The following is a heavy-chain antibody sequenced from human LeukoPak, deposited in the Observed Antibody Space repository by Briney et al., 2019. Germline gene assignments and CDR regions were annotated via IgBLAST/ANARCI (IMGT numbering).Heavy chain of an antibody. CDR3: ARDSSGWYYFDY. CDR2: IYYSGST. D-gene: IGHD6-19*01. CDR1: GGSISSYY. V-gene: IGHV4-59*01. J-gene: IGHJ4*02. Sequence: KPSETLSLTCAVSGGSISSYYWSWIRQPPGKGLEWIGYIYYSGSTNYNPSLKSRVTISVDTSKNQFSLKLSSVTAADTAVYYCARDSSGWYYFDYWGQGTLVTVSS.